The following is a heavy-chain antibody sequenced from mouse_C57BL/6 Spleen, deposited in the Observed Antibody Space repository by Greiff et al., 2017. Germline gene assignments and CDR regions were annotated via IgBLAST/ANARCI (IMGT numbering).Heavy chain of an antibody. CDR3: ARRPPYGNFEGLDY. CDR2: ISSGGSYT. J-gene: IGHJ2*01. V-gene: IGHV5-6*02. CDR1: GFTFSSYG. D-gene: IGHD2-1*01. Sequence: EVKLVESGGDLVKPGGSLKLSCAASGFTFSSYGMSWVRQTPDKRLEWVATISSGGSYTYYPDRVMGRFTISSDNAKNTLYLQMSSLKSEDTAMYDCARRPPYGNFEGLDYWGQGTTLTVSS.